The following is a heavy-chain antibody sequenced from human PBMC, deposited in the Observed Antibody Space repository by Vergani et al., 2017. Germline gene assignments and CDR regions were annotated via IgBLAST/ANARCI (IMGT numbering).Heavy chain of an antibody. J-gene: IGHJ4*02. CDR2: ISSSGSSL. CDR1: GFTFSSYE. V-gene: IGHV3-48*03. CDR3: ARSRTYYYDSSHRPELFDY. D-gene: IGHD3-22*01. Sequence: EVQLVESGGGLVQPGGSLRLSCAASGFTFSSYEMHWVRQAPGKGLEWVSYISSSGSSLYYADSMKGRFTISRDNAPNSLFLQMNSLRAEDTAVYYCARSRTYYYDSSHRPELFDYWGQGTLVTVSS.